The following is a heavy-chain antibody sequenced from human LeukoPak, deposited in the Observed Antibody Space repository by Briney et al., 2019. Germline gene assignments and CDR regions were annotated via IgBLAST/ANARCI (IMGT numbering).Heavy chain of an antibody. Sequence: SETLSLTCTVSGGSISSYYWSWIRQPPGKGLEWIGYIYYSGSTNYNPSLKSRVTISVDTSKNQFSLKLSSVTAADTAVYYCARSLGYSYGPGRPRAPFDPWGQGTLVTVSS. CDR2: IYYSGST. D-gene: IGHD5-18*01. V-gene: IGHV4-59*12. CDR1: GGSISSYY. J-gene: IGHJ5*02. CDR3: ARSLGYSYGPGRPRAPFDP.